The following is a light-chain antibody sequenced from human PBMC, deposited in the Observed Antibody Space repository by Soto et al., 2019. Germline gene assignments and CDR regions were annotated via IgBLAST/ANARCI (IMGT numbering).Light chain of an antibody. CDR3: QQYGDWPPDT. J-gene: IGKJ2*01. Sequence: EIVLTQSPGTLSLSPGERATLSCRASQSISSSYLAWYQHQPGQAPRLLIYAASSRATGIPDRFSGSGSGTDFTLTISSLEPEDFAVYFCQQYGDWPPDTFGQGTKVEI. V-gene: IGKV3-20*01. CDR2: AAS. CDR1: QSISSSY.